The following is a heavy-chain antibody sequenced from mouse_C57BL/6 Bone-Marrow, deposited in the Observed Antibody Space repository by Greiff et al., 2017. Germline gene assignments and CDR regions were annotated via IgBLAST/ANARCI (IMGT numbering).Heavy chain of an antibody. D-gene: IGHD2-2*01. CDR3: ARTLSTMVTKRYAMDY. V-gene: IGHV3-8*01. CDR2: ISYSGST. Sequence: EVKLMESGPGLAKPSQTLSLTCSVTGYSITSDYWNWIRKFPGNKLEYMGYISYSGSTYYNPSPKSRISITRDTSKNQYYLQLNSVTTEDTATYYCARTLSTMVTKRYAMDYWGQGTSVTVSS. CDR1: GYSITSDY. J-gene: IGHJ4*01.